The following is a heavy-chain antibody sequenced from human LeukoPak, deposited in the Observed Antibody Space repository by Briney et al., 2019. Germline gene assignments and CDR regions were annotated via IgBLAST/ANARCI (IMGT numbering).Heavy chain of an antibody. J-gene: IGHJ1*01. V-gene: IGHV1-46*01. CDR3: ARGLLAYYYDSSGLSEYFQH. D-gene: IGHD3-22*01. Sequence: GASVKVSCKASGYTFTSYYMHWVRQAPGQGLEWMGIINPSGGSTSYAQKFQGRVTMTGDTSTSTVYMELSSLRSEDTAVYYCARGLLAYYYDSSGLSEYFQHWGQGTLVTVSS. CDR2: INPSGGST. CDR1: GYTFTSYY.